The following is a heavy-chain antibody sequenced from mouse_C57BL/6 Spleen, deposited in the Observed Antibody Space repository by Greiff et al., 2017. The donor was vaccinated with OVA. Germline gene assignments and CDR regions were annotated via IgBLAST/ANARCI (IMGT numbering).Heavy chain of an antibody. CDR1: GYTFTSYW. CDR3: ARRGSSGYYFDY. Sequence: QVQLKQSGAELVKPGASVKLSCKASGYTFTSYWMHWVKQRPGPGLEWIGMIHPNSGSTNYNEKFKSKATLTVDKSSSTAYMQLSSLTSEDSAVYYGARRGSSGYYFDYWGQGTTLTVSS. V-gene: IGHV1-64*01. D-gene: IGHD3-2*02. J-gene: IGHJ2*01. CDR2: IHPNSGST.